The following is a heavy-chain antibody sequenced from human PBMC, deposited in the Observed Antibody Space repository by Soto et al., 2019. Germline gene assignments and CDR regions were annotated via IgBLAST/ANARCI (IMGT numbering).Heavy chain of an antibody. CDR1: GYTFTGYY. J-gene: IGHJ5*02. CDR2: IDPNSGGT. V-gene: IGHV1-2*04. CDR3: ARAGRRFGELREGRNWFDP. D-gene: IGHD3-10*01. Sequence: QVQLVQSGAEVKKPGASVKVSCKASGYTFTGYYMHWVRQAPGQELEWMGWIDPNSGGTNYAQKFQGWVTMPRDTSISTAYMELSRLRSDDTAVYYCARAGRRFGELREGRNWFDPWGQGTLVTVSS.